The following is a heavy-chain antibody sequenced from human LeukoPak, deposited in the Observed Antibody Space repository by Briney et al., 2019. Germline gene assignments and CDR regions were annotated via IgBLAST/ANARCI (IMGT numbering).Heavy chain of an antibody. V-gene: IGHV4-59*01. CDR2: IYYSGST. CDR1: GGSISSYY. CDR3: ARAYGKYYYYGMDV. D-gene: IGHD4-17*01. J-gene: IGHJ6*02. Sequence: SETLSLTCTVSGGSISSYYWSWIRQPPGKGLEWIGYIYYSGSTNYNPSLKSRVTISVDTSKNQFSLKLSSVTAADTAEYYCARAYGKYYYYGMDVWGQGTTVTVSS.